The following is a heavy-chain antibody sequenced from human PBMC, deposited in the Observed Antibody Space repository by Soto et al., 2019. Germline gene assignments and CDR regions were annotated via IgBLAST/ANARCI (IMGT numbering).Heavy chain of an antibody. V-gene: IGHV1-46*01. CDR1: GYTLTGLH. CDR3: ARDFLVVIAVPTSDLN. CDR2: INPSGGST. D-gene: IGHD3-22*01. Sequence: ASVKLAWKACGYTLTGLHMRWVRPGRAQGLEWMGIINPSGGSTSYAQKFQGRVTMTRDTSTSTVYMELSSMRSLDMAVYYCARDFLVVIAVPTSDLNWG. J-gene: IGHJ1*01.